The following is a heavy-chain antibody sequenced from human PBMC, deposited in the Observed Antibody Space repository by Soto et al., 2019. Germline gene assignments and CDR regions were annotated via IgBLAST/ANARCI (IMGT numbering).Heavy chain of an antibody. J-gene: IGHJ4*02. CDR2: IYHSGNA. CDR3: ARHFVAVVIKGWGY. V-gene: IGHV4-34*01. Sequence: SETLSLTCAVYGGSFSGYYWSWIRQPPGKGLEWIGEIYHSGNANYNPSLKSRVTISVDTSKNQFSLKLMSVTAADTAVYYCARHFVAVVIKGWGYWGQGTLVTVS. CDR1: GGSFSGYY. D-gene: IGHD3-22*01.